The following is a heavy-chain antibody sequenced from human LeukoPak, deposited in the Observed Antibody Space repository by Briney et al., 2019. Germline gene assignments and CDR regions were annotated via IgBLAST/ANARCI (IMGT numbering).Heavy chain of an antibody. D-gene: IGHD3-22*01. J-gene: IGHJ5*02. Sequence: GASVKVSCKASGYTFTGYYMHWVRQAPGQGLEWMGWINPNSGGTNYAQKFQGRVTMTRDTSISTAYMELSRLRSDDTAVYYCARVPLYYYDSSGNNHSPNWFDPWGQGTLVTVSS. CDR3: ARVPLYYYDSSGNNHSPNWFDP. V-gene: IGHV1-2*02. CDR1: GYTFTGYY. CDR2: INPNSGGT.